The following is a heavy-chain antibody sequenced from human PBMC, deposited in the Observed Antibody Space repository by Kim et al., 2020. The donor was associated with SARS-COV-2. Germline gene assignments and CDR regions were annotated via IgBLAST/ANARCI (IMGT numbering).Heavy chain of an antibody. V-gene: IGHV3-21*01. J-gene: IGHJ6*02. CDR3: ARDSPIYRYGMDV. D-gene: IGHD3-3*02. Sequence: GGSLRLSCAASGFTFSSYSMNWVRQAPGKGLEWVSSISSSSSYIYYADSVKGRFTISRDNAKNSLYLQMNSLRAEDTAVYYCARDSPIYRYGMDVWGQGTTVTVSS. CDR1: GFTFSSYS. CDR2: ISSSSSYI.